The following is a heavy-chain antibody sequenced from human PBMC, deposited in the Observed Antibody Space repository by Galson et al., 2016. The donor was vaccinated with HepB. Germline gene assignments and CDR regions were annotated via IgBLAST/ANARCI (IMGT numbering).Heavy chain of an antibody. CDR3: AIAKKWYSDSGSYYPGGMYRDV. Sequence: SLRLSCAASGFSFNSDEMTWVRQAPGEGLEWVSFISVSGATAYYAESVRGRFTISRDNFKNTLYLQMNSLRAEDTAMYYCAIAKKWYSDSGSYYPGGMYRDVWGQGTTVTVSS. J-gene: IGHJ6*02. V-gene: IGHV3-23*01. CDR1: GFSFNSDE. D-gene: IGHD3-10*01. CDR2: ISVSGATA.